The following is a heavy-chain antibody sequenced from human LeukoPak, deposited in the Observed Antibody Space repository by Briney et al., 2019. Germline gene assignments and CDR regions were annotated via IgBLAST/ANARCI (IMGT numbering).Heavy chain of an antibody. Sequence: GASLRLSCAASGFTFSNYAMSWVRQAPGKGLEWVSAILGSGGSTYYADSVKGRFAASRDNSKSTLYLQMNSLRAEDTALYYCAKWGDYDVLTGYYVPDYWGQGTLVTVSS. D-gene: IGHD3-9*01. J-gene: IGHJ4*02. CDR1: GFTFSNYA. V-gene: IGHV3-23*01. CDR3: AKWGDYDVLTGYYVPDY. CDR2: ILGSGGST.